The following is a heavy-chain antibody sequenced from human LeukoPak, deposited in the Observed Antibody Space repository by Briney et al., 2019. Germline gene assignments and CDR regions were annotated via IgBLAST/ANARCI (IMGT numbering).Heavy chain of an antibody. CDR3: AREEWLSYYHFDY. J-gene: IGHJ4*02. V-gene: IGHV3-7*01. CDR1: GFTFSSYW. Sequence: PGGSLRLSCAASGFTFSSYWMSWVRQAPGKGLEWVANIKQDGSEKYYVDSVKGRFTISRDNAKNSLYLQMNSLRAEDTAVYYCAREEWLSYYHFDYWGQGTLVTVSS. D-gene: IGHD3-3*01. CDR2: IKQDGSEK.